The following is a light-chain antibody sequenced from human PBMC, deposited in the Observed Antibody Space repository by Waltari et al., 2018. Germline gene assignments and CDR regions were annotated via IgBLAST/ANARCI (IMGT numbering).Light chain of an antibody. CDR3: QQYDSYPPT. CDR2: KAS. Sequence: DIQMTQSHSTLSASVGDRVTITCRASQSISTWLAWYQHKPGKAPKVLIYKASTLESGVPSRFSASGSATEFTLTISSLQTEDFATYYCQQYDSYPPTFGQGTTLEIK. J-gene: IGKJ2*01. V-gene: IGKV1-5*03. CDR1: QSISTW.